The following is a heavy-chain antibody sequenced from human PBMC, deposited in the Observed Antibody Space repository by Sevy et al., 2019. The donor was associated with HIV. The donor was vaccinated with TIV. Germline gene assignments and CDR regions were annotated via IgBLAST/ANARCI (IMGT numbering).Heavy chain of an antibody. CDR2: LSDSGVST. CDR1: GFTSSSYA. V-gene: IGHV3-23*01. CDR3: ARDRATSATGTLFDY. Sequence: GGSLRLSCAASGFTSSSYAMSWVRQPPGRGLQSVSTLSDSGVSTYYADSVKGRFTISRDNSKNILYLQMNSLRAEDTAVYYCARDRATSATGTLFDYWGQGTLVTVSS. J-gene: IGHJ4*02. D-gene: IGHD3-9*01.